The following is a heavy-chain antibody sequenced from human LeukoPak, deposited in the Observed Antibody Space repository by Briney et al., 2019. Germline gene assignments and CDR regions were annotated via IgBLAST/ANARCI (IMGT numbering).Heavy chain of an antibody. CDR2: ISDSGNT. CDR3: AKAPVTTCRGAYCYPFDY. D-gene: IGHD2-21*01. J-gene: IGHJ4*02. CDR1: GFTLSSYA. Sequence: GGSLRLSCAASGFTLSSYAMSWVRQAPGKGLEWVSAISDSGNTYHADSVKGRFTISRDSYKNTLFLQMNRLRPEDPPVYYCAKAPVTTCRGAYCYPFDYWGQGTLVTVSS. V-gene: IGHV3-23*01.